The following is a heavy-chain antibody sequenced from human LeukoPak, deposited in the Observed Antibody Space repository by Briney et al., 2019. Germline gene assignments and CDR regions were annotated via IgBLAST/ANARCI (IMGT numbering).Heavy chain of an antibody. CDR2: INHSGST. CDR3: ARGGYSYGYVLYYYYMDV. V-gene: IGHV4-34*01. Sequence: PSETLSLTCAVYGGSFSGYYWSWIRQPPGKGLEWIGEINHSGSTNYNPSLKSRVTISVDTSKNQFSLKLGSVTAADTAVYYCARGGYSYGYVLYYYYMDVWGKGTTVTVSS. CDR1: GGSFSGYY. D-gene: IGHD5-18*01. J-gene: IGHJ6*03.